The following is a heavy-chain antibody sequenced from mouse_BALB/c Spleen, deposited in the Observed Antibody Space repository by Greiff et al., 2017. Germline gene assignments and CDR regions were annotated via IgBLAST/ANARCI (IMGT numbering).Heavy chain of an antibody. CDR3: ARYYYGTWYFDV. V-gene: IGHV3-8*02. CDR1: GDSITSGY. CDR2: ISYSGST. Sequence: EVKLEESGPSLVKPSQTLSLTCSVTGDSITSGYWNWIRKFPGNKLEYMGYISYSGSTYYNPSLKSRISITRDTSKNQYYLQLNSVTTEDTATYYCARYYYGTWYFDVWGAGTTVTVSS. J-gene: IGHJ1*01. D-gene: IGHD1-1*01.